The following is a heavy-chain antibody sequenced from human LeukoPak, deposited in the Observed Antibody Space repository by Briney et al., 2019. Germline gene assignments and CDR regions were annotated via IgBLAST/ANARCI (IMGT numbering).Heavy chain of an antibody. CDR3: AKGHLWGSYRFDY. V-gene: IGHV3-23*01. Sequence: PGGSLRLSCAASGFTFSSYAMSWVRQAPGKGLEWVSAISGGGGSTYYSDSVKGRFTISRDNSNNTLYLQMNSLRVEDTAVYYCAKGHLWGSYRFDYWGQGTLVTVSS. D-gene: IGHD3-16*02. CDR2: ISGGGGST. J-gene: IGHJ4*02. CDR1: GFTFSSYA.